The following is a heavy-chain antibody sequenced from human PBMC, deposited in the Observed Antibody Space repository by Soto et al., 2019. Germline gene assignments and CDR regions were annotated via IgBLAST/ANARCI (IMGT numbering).Heavy chain of an antibody. CDR2: IYYSGST. V-gene: IGHV4-31*03. CDR3: ARTPLVAPRKPHPDGASTEFEYFQH. CDR1: GGSISSSSYY. D-gene: IGHD4-17*01. Sequence: SETLSLTCTVSGGSISSSSYYWSWIRQHPGKGLEWIGYIYYSGSTYYNPSLKSRVTISVDTSKNQFSLKLSSVTAADTAVYYCARTPLVAPRKPHPDGASTEFEYFQHWGQGTLVTVSS. J-gene: IGHJ1*01.